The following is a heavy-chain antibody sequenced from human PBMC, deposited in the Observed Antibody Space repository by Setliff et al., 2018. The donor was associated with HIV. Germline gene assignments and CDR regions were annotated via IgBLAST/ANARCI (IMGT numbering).Heavy chain of an antibody. CDR1: GFTFGDYA. CDR2: IRSKAYGATT. D-gene: IGHD5-18*01. Sequence: SGGSLRLSCTASGFTFGDYALSWVRQAPGKGLEWICFIRSKAYGATTQYAASVKGRFTISRDDSKSIAYLQMNSLRTEDTAVYYCTRLRGYSFGLASYYYYYMDVWGKGTAVTVSS. J-gene: IGHJ6*03. V-gene: IGHV3-49*04. CDR3: TRLRGYSFGLASYYYYYMDV.